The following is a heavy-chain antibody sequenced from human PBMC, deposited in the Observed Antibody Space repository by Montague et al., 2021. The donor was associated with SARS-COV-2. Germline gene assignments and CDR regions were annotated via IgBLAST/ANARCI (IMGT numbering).Heavy chain of an antibody. CDR3: VRGIEAAGSYDY. CDR2: TYYRSMWKS. Sequence: CAISGDSVSSNSATWNWIRRSPSRGLELLGRTYYRSMWKSDYARXVKSRIAINPDTSKNQFSLQLSSVTPEDTALYYCVRGIEAAGSYDYWGQGTLVTVSS. D-gene: IGHD6-13*01. J-gene: IGHJ4*02. V-gene: IGHV6-1*01. CDR1: GDSVSSNSAT.